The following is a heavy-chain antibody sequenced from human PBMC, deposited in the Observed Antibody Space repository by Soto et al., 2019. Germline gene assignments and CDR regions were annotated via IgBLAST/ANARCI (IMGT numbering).Heavy chain of an antibody. V-gene: IGHV3-30-3*01. D-gene: IGHD3-10*01. CDR3: ARAGSGSYYYGFDY. J-gene: IGHJ4*02. CDR2: ISYDGSNK. CDR1: GFTFSSYA. Sequence: GGSLRLSCAASGFTFSSYAMHWVRQAPGKGLEWVAVISYDGSNKYYADSVKGRFTISRDNSKNTLYLQMNSLRAEDTAVYYCARAGSGSYYYGFDYWGQGTLVTVSS.